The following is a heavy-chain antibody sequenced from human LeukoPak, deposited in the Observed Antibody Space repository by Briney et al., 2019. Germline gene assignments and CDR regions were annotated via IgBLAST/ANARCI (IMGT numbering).Heavy chain of an antibody. CDR3: ARHVPVEPPARAFDY. V-gene: IGHV4-4*07. Sequence: SETLSLTCTVSGEPVTSYYWNCIRQPAGKGLEWIGRIYTSGSTNCNPSLKSRVTISVDTSKKQFSLKLSSVTAADTAVYYCARHVPVEPPARAFDYWGQGTLVTVSS. J-gene: IGHJ4*02. CDR2: IYTSGST. CDR1: GEPVTSYY. D-gene: IGHD2-2*01.